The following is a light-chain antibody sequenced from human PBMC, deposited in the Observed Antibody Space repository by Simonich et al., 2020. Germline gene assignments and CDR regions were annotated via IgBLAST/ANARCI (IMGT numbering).Light chain of an antibody. V-gene: IGKV4-1*01. CDR2: WAA. J-gene: IGKJ2*01. CDR1: QSVLYSSNNKNY. CDR3: QQYYSTPPT. Sequence: DIVMTQSPDSLAVSLGERATINCKSSQSVLYSSNNKNYLAWYQQKTGQPPKLLIYWAATREAGGPDRFSGSGSGTDFTRTISSLQAEDVAVYYCQQYYSTPPTFGQGTKLEIK.